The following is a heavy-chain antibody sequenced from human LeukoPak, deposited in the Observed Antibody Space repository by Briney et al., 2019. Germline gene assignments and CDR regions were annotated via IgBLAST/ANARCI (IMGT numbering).Heavy chain of an antibody. J-gene: IGHJ6*03. Sequence: PSETLSLTCTVSGGSISSYYWSWIRQPPEKGLEWIGYIYYSGSTNYNPSLKSRVTISVDSSKNQFSLKLGCVTAADTGVYYCTRGSIAYYYMDVWGKGNTVTISS. CDR3: TRGSIAYYYMDV. V-gene: IGHV4-59*01. D-gene: IGHD3-22*01. CDR1: GGSISSYY. CDR2: IYYSGST.